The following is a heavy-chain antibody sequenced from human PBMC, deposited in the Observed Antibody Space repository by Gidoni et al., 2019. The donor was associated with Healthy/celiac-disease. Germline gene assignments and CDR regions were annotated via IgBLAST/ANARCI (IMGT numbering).Heavy chain of an antibody. J-gene: IGHJ6*02. D-gene: IGHD3-3*01. Sequence: QVQLVESGGGLVKPGGSLRLSCAASGFTFSAYDMSWIRQAPGKGLEWVSYISSSGSTIYYADSVKGRFTISRDNAKNSLYLQMNSLRAEDTAVYYCASPFGVVTDWNYYGMDVWGQGTTVTVSS. CDR3: ASPFGVVTDWNYYGMDV. CDR1: GFTFSAYD. CDR2: ISSSGSTI. V-gene: IGHV3-11*01.